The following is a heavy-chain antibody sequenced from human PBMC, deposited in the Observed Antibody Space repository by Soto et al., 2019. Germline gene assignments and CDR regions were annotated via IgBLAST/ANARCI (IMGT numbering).Heavy chain of an antibody. J-gene: IGHJ4*02. CDR1: GFTFSSYE. D-gene: IGHD2-15*01. CDR2: ISSSGSTI. CDR3: ARGRPHPRDTSITYCSGGSCYGAFDY. Sequence: EVQLVESGGGLVQPGGSLRLSCAASGFTFSSYEMNWVRQAPGKGLEWVSYISSSGSTIYYADSVKGRFTISRDNAKNSLYLQMNSLRAEDTAVYYCARGRPHPRDTSITYCSGGSCYGAFDYWGQGTLVTVSS. V-gene: IGHV3-48*03.